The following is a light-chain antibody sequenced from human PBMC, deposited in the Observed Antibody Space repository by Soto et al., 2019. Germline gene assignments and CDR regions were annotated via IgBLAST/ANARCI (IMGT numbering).Light chain of an antibody. CDR1: QSISSY. CDR2: AAS. V-gene: IGKV1-39*01. J-gene: IGKJ2*01. Sequence: DNQMTQSPSSLSASVGDRVTITCRASQSISSYLNWYQQKPGKAPKLLIYAASSLQSGVPSRFSGSGSGTDVTLTISSLQPEDFATYYCQQSYSTPYTFGQGTKLEIK. CDR3: QQSYSTPYT.